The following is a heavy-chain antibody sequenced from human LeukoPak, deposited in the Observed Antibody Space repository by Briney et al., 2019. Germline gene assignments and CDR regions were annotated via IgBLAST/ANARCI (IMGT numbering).Heavy chain of an antibody. Sequence: GGSLRLSCAASGFTFSSYGMHWVRQAPGKGLEWVAFIRCDGSNKYYADSVKGRFTISGDNSKNTLYLQMNSLRAEDTAVYYCAKAEYWGQGTLVTVSS. J-gene: IGHJ4*02. CDR1: GFTFSSYG. CDR2: IRCDGSNK. CDR3: AKAEY. V-gene: IGHV3-30*02.